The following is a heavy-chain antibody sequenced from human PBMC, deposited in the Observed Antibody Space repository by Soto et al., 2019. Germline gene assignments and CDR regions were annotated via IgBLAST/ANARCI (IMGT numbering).Heavy chain of an antibody. J-gene: IGHJ4*02. CDR2: IYPGNSDT. D-gene: IGHD3-9*01. CDR3: ARQLDILTGYFY. Sequence: GESLKISCKGSGYSFTTYWIAWVRQMPGKGLEWMGIIYPGNSDTRYSPSFQGQVTILADKSISTAYLQWSSLKASDTAMYYCARQLDILTGYFYWGQGTLVTVSS. V-gene: IGHV5-51*01. CDR1: GYSFTTYW.